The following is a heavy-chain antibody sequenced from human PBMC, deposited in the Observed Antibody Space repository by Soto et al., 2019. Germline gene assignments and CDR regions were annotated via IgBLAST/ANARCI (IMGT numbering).Heavy chain of an antibody. D-gene: IGHD1-26*01. CDR3: ARYGGTYYVY. Sequence: QVQLQESGPGLVKPSETLSLTCTVSGGSISSYYWSWIRQPPGKGLEWIGFISYSGSTNYNPSLKSRGTISVDTSKNQLSLKLSSVTAADTAVYYCARYGGTYYVYWGQGTLVTVSS. J-gene: IGHJ4*02. CDR1: GGSISSYY. CDR2: ISYSGST. V-gene: IGHV4-59*01.